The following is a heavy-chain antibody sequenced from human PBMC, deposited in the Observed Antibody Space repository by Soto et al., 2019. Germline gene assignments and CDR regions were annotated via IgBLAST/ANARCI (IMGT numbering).Heavy chain of an antibody. Sequence: DWVSVLYSDGSTYYADSVKGRFTISRQNSKNTVYLQMNSLRSDDTAVYYCAREGYDILTGYSNYFDYWGQGTLVTVSS. CDR3: AREGYDILTGYSNYFDY. CDR2: LYSDGST. D-gene: IGHD3-9*01. J-gene: IGHJ4*02. V-gene: IGHV3-53*04.